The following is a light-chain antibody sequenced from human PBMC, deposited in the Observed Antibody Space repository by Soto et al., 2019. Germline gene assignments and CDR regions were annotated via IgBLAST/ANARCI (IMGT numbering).Light chain of an antibody. CDR3: QQRNNWPS. CDR1: QSVTSY. Sequence: VLTQSPATLSLSPGERATLSFRASQSVTSYLAWYQQKPGQAPRLLIYDASNRATGIPARFSGSGSGTDFTLTISSLEPEDFAVYYCQQRNNWPSFGQGTRLEIK. CDR2: DAS. J-gene: IGKJ5*01. V-gene: IGKV3-11*01.